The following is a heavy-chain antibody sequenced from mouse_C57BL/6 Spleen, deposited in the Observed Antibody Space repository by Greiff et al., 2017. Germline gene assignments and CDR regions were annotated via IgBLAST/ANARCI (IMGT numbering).Heavy chain of an antibody. D-gene: IGHD2-2*01. CDR1: GFTFSDYG. CDR2: ISSGSSTI. CDR3: ARPGLRRNWYFDV. Sequence: LVESGGGLVKPGGSLKLSCAASGFTFSDYGMHWVRQAPEKGLEWVAYISSGSSTIYYADTVKGRFTISRDNAKNTLFLQMTSLRSEDTAMYYCARPGLRRNWYFDVWGTGTTVTVSS. J-gene: IGHJ1*03. V-gene: IGHV5-17*01.